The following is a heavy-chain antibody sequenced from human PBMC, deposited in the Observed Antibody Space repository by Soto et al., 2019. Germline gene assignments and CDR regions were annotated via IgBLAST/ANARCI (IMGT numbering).Heavy chain of an antibody. CDR3: ARAASLSPFDC. V-gene: IGHV4-4*02. Sequence: QLQESGPGLVKPSGTLSLTCAVSSGSIGSGIWWNWVRQPPGKVWEWIGAIYHTGNTNYNPSLKSRVTISVDESKNRFPLKVSSVTAADTAVYFCARAASLSPFDCWGQGILVTVSS. D-gene: IGHD6-6*01. CDR1: SGSIGSGIW. J-gene: IGHJ4*02. CDR2: IYHTGNT.